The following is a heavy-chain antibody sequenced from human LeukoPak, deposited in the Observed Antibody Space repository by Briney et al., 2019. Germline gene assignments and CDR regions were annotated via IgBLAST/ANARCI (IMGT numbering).Heavy chain of an antibody. CDR1: GYTFTSYD. J-gene: IGHJ3*02. CDR2: MNPNSGNT. D-gene: IGHD3-16*01. CDR3: ARALSLWGGFAFDI. V-gene: IGHV1-8*01. Sequence: ASVKVSCKASGYTFTSYDINWVRQATGQGLEWMGWMNPNSGNTGYAQKFQGRVTMTRNTSISTAYMELSSLRSEDTAVYDCARALSLWGGFAFDIWGQGTMVTVSS.